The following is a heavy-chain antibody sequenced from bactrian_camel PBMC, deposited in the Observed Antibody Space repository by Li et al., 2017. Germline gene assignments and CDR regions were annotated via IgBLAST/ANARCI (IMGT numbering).Heavy chain of an antibody. J-gene: IGHJ4*01. CDR1: GGTWNSYS. Sequence: VQLVESGGGSVQAGGSLRLSCAVSGGTWNSYSMGWFRQAPGEAREGVAAIDRTGSTIYSYSAQARFTISKDNAENTLYLEMNNLQPEDTAMYYCAADLYNMQLARHYSNWGQGTQVTVS. CDR3: AADLYNMQLARHYSN. V-gene: IGHV3S53*01. CDR2: IDRTGST. D-gene: IGHD4*01.